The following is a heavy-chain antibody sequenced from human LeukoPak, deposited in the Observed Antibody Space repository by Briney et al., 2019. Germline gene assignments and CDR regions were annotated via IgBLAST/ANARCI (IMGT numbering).Heavy chain of an antibody. Sequence: TGGSLRLSCAASGFTFSSYAMSWDRQAPGKGLEWVSAISGSGGGTYYADSVKGRFTISRDNSKNTLYLQMNSLRAEDTAVYYCAKDTREVTYYYDSSGYYQVGYFDYWGQGTLVTVSS. J-gene: IGHJ4*02. CDR3: AKDTREVTYYYDSSGYYQVGYFDY. CDR2: ISGSGGGT. D-gene: IGHD3-22*01. V-gene: IGHV3-23*01. CDR1: GFTFSSYA.